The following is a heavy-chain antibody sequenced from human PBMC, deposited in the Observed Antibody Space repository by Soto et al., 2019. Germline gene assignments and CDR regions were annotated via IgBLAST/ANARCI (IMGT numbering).Heavy chain of an antibody. Sequence: EVQLVESGGGLVQPGGSPRLSCAASGFTFSSYWMHWVRQAPGKGLVWVSRIKGDESGTNYADSVKGRFTISRDNAKNTLYLQMNSLRAEDTAVYYCARGGLGTYLLDFWGQGTLVTVSS. CDR3: ARGGLGTYLLDF. J-gene: IGHJ4*02. CDR2: IKGDESGT. CDR1: GFTFSSYW. D-gene: IGHD3-10*01. V-gene: IGHV3-74*01.